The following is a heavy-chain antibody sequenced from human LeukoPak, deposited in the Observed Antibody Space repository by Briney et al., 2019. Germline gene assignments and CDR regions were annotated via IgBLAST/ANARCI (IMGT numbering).Heavy chain of an antibody. CDR1: GFTFSSYG. D-gene: IGHD3-22*01. J-gene: IGHJ4*02. CDR3: ARPTDYYDSSGWTYFDD. CDR2: IWYNGSNK. V-gene: IGHV3-33*01. Sequence: GRSLRLSCAASGFTFSSYGMHWVRQAPGKGLEWVAVIWYNGSNKYYADSVKGRFTISRDNSKNTLYLQMKSLRAEDTAVYYCARPTDYYDSSGWTYFDDWGQGTLVTVSS.